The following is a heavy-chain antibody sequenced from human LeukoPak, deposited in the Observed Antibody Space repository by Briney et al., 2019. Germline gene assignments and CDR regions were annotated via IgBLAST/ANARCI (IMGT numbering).Heavy chain of an antibody. Sequence: ASVKVSCKASGYTFTSYAMHWVRQAPGQRLEWMGWINAGNGNTKYSQKFQGRVTITRDTSASTTYMELSSLRSEDTAVYYCARDFEAVADEEGYDAFDIWGQGTMVTVSS. CDR3: ARDFEAVADEEGYDAFDI. CDR2: INAGNGNT. CDR1: GYTFTSYA. V-gene: IGHV1-3*01. D-gene: IGHD6-19*01. J-gene: IGHJ3*02.